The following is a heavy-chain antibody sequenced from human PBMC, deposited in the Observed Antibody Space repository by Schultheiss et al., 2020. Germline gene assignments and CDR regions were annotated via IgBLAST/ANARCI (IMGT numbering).Heavy chain of an antibody. CDR2: ISGGADST. CDR3: ARGRIVVVPAAVGGFDY. J-gene: IGHJ4*02. D-gene: IGHD2-2*01. V-gene: IGHV3-NL1*01. Sequence: WGSLRLSCAASGFTLSSYGMHWVRQAPGKGPEWVSIISGGADSTYYADSVKGRFTISRDNAKNSLYLQMNSLRAEDTAVYYCARGRIVVVPAAVGGFDYWGQGTLVTVSS. CDR1: GFTLSSYG.